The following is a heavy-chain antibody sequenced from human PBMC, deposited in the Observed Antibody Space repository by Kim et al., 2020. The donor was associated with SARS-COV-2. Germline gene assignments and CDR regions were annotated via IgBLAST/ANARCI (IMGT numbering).Heavy chain of an antibody. V-gene: IGHV1-69*04. Sequence: SVKVSCKASGGTFSSYAISWVRQAPGQGLEWMGRIIPILGIANYAQKFQGRVTITADKSTSTAYMELSSLRSEDTAVYYCARPHQYYYGSGSSPYYYCMDVWGQGTTVTVSS. CDR3: ARPHQYYYGSGSSPYYYCMDV. D-gene: IGHD3-10*01. CDR2: IIPILGIA. J-gene: IGHJ6*02. CDR1: GGTFSSYA.